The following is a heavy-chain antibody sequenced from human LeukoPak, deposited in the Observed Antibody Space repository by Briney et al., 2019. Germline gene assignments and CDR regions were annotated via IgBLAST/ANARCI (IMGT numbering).Heavy chain of an antibody. CDR3: ARGGFEELSSYFDY. CDR1: GYTFTSYY. D-gene: IGHD3-10*01. V-gene: IGHV1-46*01. CDR2: INPSGGST. Sequence: RASVKVSCKASGYTFTSYYMHWVRQAPGQGLEWMGIINPSGGSTSYAQRFQGRVTMTRNTSISTVYTELSSLRSEDTAVYYCARGGFEELSSYFDYWGQGTLVTVSS. J-gene: IGHJ4*02.